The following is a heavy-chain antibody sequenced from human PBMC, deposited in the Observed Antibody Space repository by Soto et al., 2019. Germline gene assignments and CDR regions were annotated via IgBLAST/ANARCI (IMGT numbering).Heavy chain of an antibody. J-gene: IGHJ6*02. CDR2: IKPGTSDI. V-gene: IGHV5-51*01. CDR3: ASNKNWNYYYGMDV. Sequence: GESLKISCKGVGYKFGSAWIGWVRQMPGKGLEWMGIIKPGTSDIRYSPSCRGHVTISADEAVSTAYLQWSSLKASDTAMYYCASNKNWNYYYGMDVWGQGTTVTV. D-gene: IGHD1-1*01. CDR1: GYKFGSAW.